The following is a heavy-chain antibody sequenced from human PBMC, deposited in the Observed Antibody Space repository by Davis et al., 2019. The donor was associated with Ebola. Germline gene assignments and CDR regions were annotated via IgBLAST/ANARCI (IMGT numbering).Heavy chain of an antibody. Sequence: PGGSLRLSCAASGFTFSLFAISWVRQAPGKGLEWVSAISGSGDRTYYGDSVKGRFTISRDNSKNMLYLQMNSLRAEDMAVYYCASLHDSGYVSDYWGQGTLVTVSS. V-gene: IGHV3-23*01. J-gene: IGHJ4*02. CDR1: GFTFSLFA. CDR2: ISGSGDRT. CDR3: ASLHDSGYVSDY. D-gene: IGHD5-12*01.